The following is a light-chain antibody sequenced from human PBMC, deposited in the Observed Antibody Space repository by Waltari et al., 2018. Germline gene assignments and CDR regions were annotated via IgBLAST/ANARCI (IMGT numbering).Light chain of an antibody. CDR3: QQYDNLPLT. Sequence: DIQMTQSPSSLSASLGDRVNITCQASQDISNYLNWYQQKPGKSPKLLIYDASNLETGVPSRFSGSGSGKDFTFTISSLQPEDIATYYCQQYDNLPLTFGPGTKVDIK. V-gene: IGKV1-33*01. CDR2: DAS. CDR1: QDISNY. J-gene: IGKJ3*01.